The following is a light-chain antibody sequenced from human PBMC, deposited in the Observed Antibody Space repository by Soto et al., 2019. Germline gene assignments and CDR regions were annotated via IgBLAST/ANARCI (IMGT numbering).Light chain of an antibody. J-gene: IGKJ1*01. CDR3: QQYGISPGT. V-gene: IGKV3-20*01. CDR1: QSVSSSY. Sequence: EIVLTQSPGTLSLSPGERVTLSCRASQSVSSSYLAWYQQKPGQAPRLLIYGASSRATGIPDRFSGSGSGTDFTLTISRLEPEDFAVYYCQQYGISPGTFGQGTKVEIK. CDR2: GAS.